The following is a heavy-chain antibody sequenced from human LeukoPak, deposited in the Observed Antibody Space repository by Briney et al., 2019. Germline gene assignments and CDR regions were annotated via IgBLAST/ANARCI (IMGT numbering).Heavy chain of an antibody. Sequence: PGGSLRLSCAASRFTFSDYYMSWIRQAPGRGLEWLAYISSTGTDMLYADSVKGRFTISRDNANKSLSLQMNSLRAEDTAVYYCVTQSRWAYSFDYWGQGALVTVSS. D-gene: IGHD2-21*01. CDR2: ISSTGTDM. CDR1: RFTFSDYY. CDR3: VTQSRWAYSFDY. J-gene: IGHJ4*02. V-gene: IGHV3-11*01.